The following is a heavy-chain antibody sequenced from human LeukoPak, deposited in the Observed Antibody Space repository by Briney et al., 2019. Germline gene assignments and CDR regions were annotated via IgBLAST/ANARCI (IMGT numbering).Heavy chain of an antibody. V-gene: IGHV4-34*01. D-gene: IGHD5-18*01. Sequence: SETLSLTCTVSGGSISSYYWSWIRQPPGKGLEWIGEINHSGSTNYNPSLKSRVTISVDTSKNQFSLKLGSVTAADTAVYYCARTTEGGYTYGYFYYYYMDVWGKGTTVTISS. CDR3: ARTTEGGYTYGYFYYYYMDV. J-gene: IGHJ6*03. CDR2: INHSGST. CDR1: GGSISSYY.